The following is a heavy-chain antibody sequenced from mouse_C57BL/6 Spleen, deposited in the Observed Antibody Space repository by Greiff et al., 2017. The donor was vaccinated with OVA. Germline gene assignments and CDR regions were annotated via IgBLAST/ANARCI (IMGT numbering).Heavy chain of an antibody. Sequence: QVQLQQPGAELVKPGASVKLSCKASGYTFTSYWMQWVKQRPGQGLEWIGEIDPSDSYTNYNQKFKGKATLTVDTSSSTAYMQLSSLTSEDSAVYYCARRESNLYAMDYWGQGTSVTVSS. CDR2: IDPSDSYT. V-gene: IGHV1-50*01. J-gene: IGHJ4*01. CDR3: ARRESNLYAMDY. CDR1: GYTFTSYW. D-gene: IGHD2-5*01.